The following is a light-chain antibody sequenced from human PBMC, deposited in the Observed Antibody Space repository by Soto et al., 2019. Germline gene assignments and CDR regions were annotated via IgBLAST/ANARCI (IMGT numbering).Light chain of an antibody. CDR1: TYNIGGNS. Sequence: SVLTQPPSASGTPGQRVTISCSGSTYNIGGNSVNWYQQVPGTAPKFLIYGNNQRPSGVPDRFSGSKSGTSASLAISGLQSEDEADYYCAAWDDSLRGYVFGTGTKVTV. J-gene: IGLJ1*01. CDR3: AAWDDSLRGYV. CDR2: GNN. V-gene: IGLV1-44*01.